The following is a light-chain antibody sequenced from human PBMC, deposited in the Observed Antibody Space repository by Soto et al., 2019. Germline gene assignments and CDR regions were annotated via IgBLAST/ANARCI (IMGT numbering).Light chain of an antibody. J-gene: IGKJ5*01. Sequence: DSVMTQSPDALAVSLCERATISCKSSQSVLLTSNNKNYLAWYQQKPGQPPKLLIYRASTRESGVPERFSASGSGTDFTLTITSLQAQDVELYYCQQYYSNPSTFGQGTRLEIK. CDR2: RAS. CDR1: QSVLLTSNNKNY. V-gene: IGKV4-1*01. CDR3: QQYYSNPST.